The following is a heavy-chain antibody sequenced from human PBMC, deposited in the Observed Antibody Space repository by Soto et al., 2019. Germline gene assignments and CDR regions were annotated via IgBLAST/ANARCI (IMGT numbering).Heavy chain of an antibody. J-gene: IGHJ6*02. Sequence: GASVKVSCKASGYTFTSYGISWVRQAPGQGLEWMGWISAYNGNTNYAQKLQGRVTMTTDTSTSTAYMELRSLRSDDTAVYYCARDKGKVAVAGHLYYYYGMDVWGQGTTVTVSS. CDR2: ISAYNGNT. CDR3: ARDKGKVAVAGHLYYYYGMDV. D-gene: IGHD6-19*01. CDR1: GYTFTSYG. V-gene: IGHV1-18*01.